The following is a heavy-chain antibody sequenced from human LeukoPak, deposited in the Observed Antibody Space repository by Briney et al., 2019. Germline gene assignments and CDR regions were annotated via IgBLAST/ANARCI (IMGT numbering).Heavy chain of an antibody. V-gene: IGHV3-21*01. CDR3: ASTTVVTPGTLDY. Sequence: GGSLRLSCAASGFTFSSYSMNWVRQAPGKGLEWVSSISSSGSYIYYADSVKGRFTISRDNAKNSLYLQMNSLRAEDTAVYYCASTTVVTPGTLDYWGQGTLVTVSS. CDR1: GFTFSSYS. J-gene: IGHJ4*02. D-gene: IGHD4-23*01. CDR2: ISSSGSYI.